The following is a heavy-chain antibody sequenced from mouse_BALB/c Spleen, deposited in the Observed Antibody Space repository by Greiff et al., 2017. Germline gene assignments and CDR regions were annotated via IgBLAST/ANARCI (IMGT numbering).Heavy chain of an antibody. CDR2: IYPYNGGT. J-gene: IGHJ3*01. CDR3: ARIGTYYGHPWFAY. Sequence: VQLQQSGPELVKPGASVKISCKASGYTFTDYNMHWVKQSHGKSLEWIGYIYPYNGGTGYNQKFKSKATLTVDNSSSTAYMELRSLTSEDSAVYYCARIGTYYGHPWFAYWGQGTLVTVSA. CDR1: GYTFTDYN. D-gene: IGHD2-10*01. V-gene: IGHV1S29*02.